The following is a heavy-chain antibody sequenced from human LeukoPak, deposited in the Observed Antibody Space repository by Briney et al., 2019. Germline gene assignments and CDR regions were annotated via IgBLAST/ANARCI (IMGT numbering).Heavy chain of an antibody. Sequence: GGSLRLSCAASGFTFSSYSMNWVRQAPGKGLEWVSSISSSSSYIYYADSVKGRFTISRDNAKNSLYLQMNSLTVEDTAVYYCARDPRTMTTYWFDPWGQGTLVTVSS. J-gene: IGHJ5*02. CDR1: GFTFSSYS. D-gene: IGHD3-22*01. V-gene: IGHV3-21*06. CDR2: ISSSSSYI. CDR3: ARDPRTMTTYWFDP.